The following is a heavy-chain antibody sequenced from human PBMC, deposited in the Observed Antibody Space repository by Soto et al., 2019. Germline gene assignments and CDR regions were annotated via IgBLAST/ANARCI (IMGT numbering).Heavy chain of an antibody. V-gene: IGHV4-59*01. CDR2: IYYIGST. Sequence: QVQLQEWGPGLVKPSETLSLTCTVSGGSISSYYWSWIRQPPGKGLEWIGYIYYIGSTNYNPSLRCRVTISVDTSKNQFSLKLSSVTAADTAVYYCARGVAAAGHFDYWGQGTLVTVSS. J-gene: IGHJ4*02. CDR3: ARGVAAAGHFDY. D-gene: IGHD6-13*01. CDR1: GGSISSYY.